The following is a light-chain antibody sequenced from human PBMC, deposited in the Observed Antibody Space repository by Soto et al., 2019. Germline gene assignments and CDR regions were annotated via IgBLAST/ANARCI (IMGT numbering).Light chain of an antibody. V-gene: IGKV3-20*01. CDR2: GAS. CDR1: QSVSGSC. Sequence: EIVLTQSPGTLSLSPGERATLSCRASQSVSGSCLSCYQQNPGQAPRLLFYGASSRATGIPDRFSGSGSGTDFTLTISRLESEDFAVYYCQQYGSSPLTFGGGTKVEIK. CDR3: QQYGSSPLT. J-gene: IGKJ4*01.